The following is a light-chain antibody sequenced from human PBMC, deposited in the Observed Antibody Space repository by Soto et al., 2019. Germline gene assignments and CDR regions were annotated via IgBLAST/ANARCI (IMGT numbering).Light chain of an antibody. J-gene: IGKJ1*01. CDR3: QYYAGVWA. CDR2: DAS. Sequence: DIQMTQSPSTLSASVGDRVTITCRASQSLSNRLAWYHQKPGKAPKVLIYDASSLESGVPSRFSGSGSGTDFILTISSLQPDDFATYYCQYYAGVWAFGQGTKVDLK. CDR1: QSLSNR. V-gene: IGKV1-5*01.